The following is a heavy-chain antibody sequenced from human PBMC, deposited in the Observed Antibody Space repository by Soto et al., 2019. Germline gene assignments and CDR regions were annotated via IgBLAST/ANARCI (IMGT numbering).Heavy chain of an antibody. Sequence: PGGSLRLSCAASGFTFSSYAMHWVRQAPGKGLEWVAVISYDGSNKYYADSVKGRFTISRDNSKNTLYLQMNSLRAEDTAVYYCARDTLRFLESPWFDPWGQGTLVTVSS. CDR2: ISYDGSNK. D-gene: IGHD3-3*01. CDR3: ARDTLRFLESPWFDP. CDR1: GFTFSSYA. J-gene: IGHJ5*02. V-gene: IGHV3-30-3*01.